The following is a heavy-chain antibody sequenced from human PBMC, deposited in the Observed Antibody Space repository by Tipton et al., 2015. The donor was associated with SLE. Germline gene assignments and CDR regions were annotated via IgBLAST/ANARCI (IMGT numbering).Heavy chain of an antibody. CDR3: ARGRYGSSASCFSRCYYYYMDV. Sequence: TLSLTCAVYGGSFSGYYWSWIRQPPGKGLEWIGEINHSGSTNYNPSLKSRVTISVDTSKNQFSLKLSSVTAADTAVYYCARGRYGSSASCFSRCYYYYMDVWGKGTAVTVSS. CDR2: INHSGST. J-gene: IGHJ6*03. CDR1: GGSFSGYY. V-gene: IGHV4-34*01. D-gene: IGHD2-2*01.